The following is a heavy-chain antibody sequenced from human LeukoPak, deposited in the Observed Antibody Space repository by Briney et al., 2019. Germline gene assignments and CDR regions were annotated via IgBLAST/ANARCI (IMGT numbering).Heavy chain of an antibody. J-gene: IGHJ4*02. V-gene: IGHV3-9*01. CDR1: GFTFDDYA. CDR2: ISWNSGSI. CDR3: AKDGGEQWLEIDY. D-gene: IGHD6-19*01. Sequence: PGRSLRLSCAASGFTFDDYAMHWVRQAPGKGLEWVSGISWNSGSIGYADSVKGRSTISRDNAKNSLYLQMNSLRAEDTALYYCAKDGGEQWLEIDYWGQGTLVTVSS.